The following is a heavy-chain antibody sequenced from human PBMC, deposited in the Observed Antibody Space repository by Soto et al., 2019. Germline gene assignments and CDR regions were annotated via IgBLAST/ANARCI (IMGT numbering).Heavy chain of an antibody. CDR2: IYWDDEK. CDR1: GFSLSTGGVG. J-gene: IGHJ4*02. V-gene: IGHV2-5*02. CDR3: AHKILVPGAMVFDY. Sequence: QITLKESGPTLVKPTETLTLTCTFSGFSLSTGGVGVGWIRQPPGKALEWLALIYWDDEKRYSPSLKSRLTVTKDTSKNQVVLTMTNVDPVDTATYYCAHKILVPGAMVFDYWGQGTLVTVSS. D-gene: IGHD2-2*01.